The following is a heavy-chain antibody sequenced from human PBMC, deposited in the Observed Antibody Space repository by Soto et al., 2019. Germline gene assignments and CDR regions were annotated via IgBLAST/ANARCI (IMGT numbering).Heavy chain of an antibody. CDR1: GFTFSSYA. V-gene: IGHV3-23*01. Sequence: EVQLLESGGGLVQPGGSLRLSCAASGFTFSSYAMSWVRQAPGEGLEWVSDISGSGGSTYYADSVKGRFTISRDKSKNTLYLQMTSLRAEDTAVYYCAKRNDEGIDYWGQGTLVTVSS. D-gene: IGHD3-16*01. CDR2: ISGSGGST. J-gene: IGHJ4*02. CDR3: AKRNDEGIDY.